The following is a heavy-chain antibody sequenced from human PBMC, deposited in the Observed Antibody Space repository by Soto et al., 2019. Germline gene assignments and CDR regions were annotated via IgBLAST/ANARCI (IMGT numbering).Heavy chain of an antibody. D-gene: IGHD1-26*01. CDR3: IWESKFYSAWR. J-gene: IGHJ4*02. CDR2: IKSKAGSATP. CDR1: GLTFSDAW. V-gene: IGHV3-15*07. Sequence: VQVVESGGGLVKPGGSLRLSCTVSGLTFSDAWLNWVRQAPGKGLEWVGRIKSKAGSATPDYAAPVKGRFTISRVDSQGRLYLQMNSLQTDDTAVYYCIWESKFYSAWRWGQGTLVTVST.